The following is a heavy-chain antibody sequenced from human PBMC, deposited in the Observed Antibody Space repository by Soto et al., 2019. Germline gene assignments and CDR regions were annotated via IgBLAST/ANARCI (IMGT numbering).Heavy chain of an antibody. CDR1: GYTFSRYG. CDR3: AKNGQPPYYYYGMDV. CDR2: ISGYNGDT. J-gene: IGHJ6*02. Sequence: QGQLVQSGPEVKTPGASVKVSCKTSGYTFSRYGISWVRQAPGQGLEWMGWISGYNGDTNYAQKVQGRVTMTIDTSTYTAYMELRSLTSDDTAIYYCAKNGQPPYYYYGMDVWGQGTTVTVSS. D-gene: IGHD2-8*01. V-gene: IGHV1-18*01.